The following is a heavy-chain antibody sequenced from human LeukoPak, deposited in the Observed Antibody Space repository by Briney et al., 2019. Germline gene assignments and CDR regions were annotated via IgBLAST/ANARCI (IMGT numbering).Heavy chain of an antibody. CDR3: ASNYGAEMYYYYYGMDV. J-gene: IGHJ6*02. CDR1: GGSISSSSYY. V-gene: IGHV4-39*01. Sequence: SETLSLTCTVSGGSISSSSYYWGWIRQPPGKGLEWIGSIYYSGGTYYNPSLKSRVTISVDTSKNQFSLKLSSVTAADTAVYYCASNYGAEMYYYYYGMDVWGQGTTVTVSS. CDR2: IYYSGGT. D-gene: IGHD3-10*01.